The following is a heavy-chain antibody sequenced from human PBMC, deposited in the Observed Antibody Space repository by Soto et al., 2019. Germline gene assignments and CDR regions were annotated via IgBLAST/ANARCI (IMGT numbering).Heavy chain of an antibody. J-gene: IGHJ3*02. D-gene: IGHD3-10*01. CDR2: IYHSGST. CDR1: SGSISSSNW. CDR3: ARDRVHDVPRGLLWFGGGAFDI. Sequence: QVQLQESGPGLVKPSGTLSLTCAVSSGSISSSNWWSWVRQPPGKGLEWIGEIYHSGSTNYNPSLKSRVTISLDKSKNQYSLKLSSVTAADTAVYNCARDRVHDVPRGLLWFGGGAFDIWGQGTMVTVSS. V-gene: IGHV4-4*02.